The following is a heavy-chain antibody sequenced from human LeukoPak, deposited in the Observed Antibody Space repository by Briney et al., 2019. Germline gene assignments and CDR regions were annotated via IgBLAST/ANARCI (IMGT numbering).Heavy chain of an antibody. J-gene: IGHJ4*02. CDR1: GFTFSNAW. D-gene: IGHD1-26*01. Sequence: PGGSLRLSCAASGFTFSNAWMSWVRQAPGKGLEWVSAVSGPGTTYYADIVKGRFSVSRDISKNTLSLEMNSLRDEDTAVYYGVKESPYPAGGTSRIYYFDNWGQGTLVTVSS. CDR2: VSGPGTT. CDR3: VKESPYPAGGTSRIYYFDN. V-gene: IGHV3-23*01.